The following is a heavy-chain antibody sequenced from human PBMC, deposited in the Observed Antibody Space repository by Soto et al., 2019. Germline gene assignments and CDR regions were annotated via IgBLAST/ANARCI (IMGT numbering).Heavy chain of an antibody. CDR2: ISGRGDGT. CDR1: GVTFDTYA. J-gene: IGHJ4*02. D-gene: IGHD1-20*01. Sequence: EVQLLESGGGLVQPGGSLTLSCAASGVTFDTYAMTWVRQAPGKGLEWVSAISGRGDGTYYADSVKGRFTISRDNSKNSVFLQMISLRAEDTALYYCAKYNNCWDADYWGQGTLVTVSS. V-gene: IGHV3-23*01. CDR3: AKYNNCWDADY.